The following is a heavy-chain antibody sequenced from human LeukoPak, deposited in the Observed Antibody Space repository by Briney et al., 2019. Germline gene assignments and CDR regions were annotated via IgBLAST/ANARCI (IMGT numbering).Heavy chain of an antibody. J-gene: IGHJ4*02. CDR3: ARGDCSSTSCYTLGY. Sequence: ASVKVSCKASGYTFTSYGISWVRQAPGQGLEWMGWISAYNGNTNYAQKLQGRVTMTTDTSTSTAYMELRSLRSGDTAVYYCARGDCSSTSCYTLGYWGQGTLVTVSS. V-gene: IGHV1-18*01. CDR2: ISAYNGNT. CDR1: GYTFTSYG. D-gene: IGHD2-2*02.